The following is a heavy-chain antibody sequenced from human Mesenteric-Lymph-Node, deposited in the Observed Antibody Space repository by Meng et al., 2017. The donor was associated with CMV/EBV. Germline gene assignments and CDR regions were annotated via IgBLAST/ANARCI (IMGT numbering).Heavy chain of an antibody. J-gene: IGHJ6*02. V-gene: IGHV4-59*01. CDR1: GGSIATYY. Sequence: SETLSLTCTVSGGSIATYYWTWIRQPPGKGMEFIAYILYSGDSNYNPSLKSRVTISVDTSKNQFSLRLSSVTAADTAMYYCARSPGYSYNYPYYGMDVWGQGTTVTVSS. CDR2: ILYSGDS. D-gene: IGHD5-18*01. CDR3: ARSPGYSYNYPYYGMDV.